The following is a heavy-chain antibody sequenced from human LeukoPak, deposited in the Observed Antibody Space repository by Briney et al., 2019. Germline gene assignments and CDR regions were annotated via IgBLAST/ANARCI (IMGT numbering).Heavy chain of an antibody. CDR2: IKPDGSEK. CDR1: GFTFSTYW. Sequence: QSGGSLRLSCAGSGFTFSTYWMSWVRQAPGKGLEWVANIKPDGSEKYYVESVKGRFTISRDNAKNSLYLQMNSLRDEDTAVYYCAKDPYGDYGSTWSQGILVTVSS. V-gene: IGHV3-7*01. D-gene: IGHD4-17*01. J-gene: IGHJ5*02. CDR3: AKDPYGDYGST.